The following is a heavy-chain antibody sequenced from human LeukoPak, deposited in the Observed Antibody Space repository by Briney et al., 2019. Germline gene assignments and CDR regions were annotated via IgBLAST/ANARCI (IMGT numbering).Heavy chain of an antibody. J-gene: IGHJ4*02. Sequence: ASVTVSCKASGYTFTGYYMHWVRQAPGQGLEWMGWINPNSGGTNYAQKFQGRVTMTRDTSISTAYMELSRLRSDDTAVYYCARDMVRGSGSYYDVYFDYWGQGTLVTVSS. CDR3: ARDMVRGSGSYYDVYFDY. CDR1: GYTFTGYY. D-gene: IGHD3-10*01. CDR2: INPNSGGT. V-gene: IGHV1-2*02.